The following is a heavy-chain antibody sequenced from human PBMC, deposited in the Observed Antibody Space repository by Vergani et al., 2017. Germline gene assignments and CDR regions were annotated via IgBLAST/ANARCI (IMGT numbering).Heavy chain of an antibody. V-gene: IGHV3-9*01. J-gene: IGHJ5*01. CDR1: GFRFDDYA. Sequence: EVQLVESGGGLGQPGWSLRLSCTGSGFRFDDYAMHWVRQVPGKGLEWVAGLSYNRGSIGYADSVKGRFIISRDNAKNILYLQMNSLRVEDTAFYFCAKDMTGPLDGVVQVALDSWGQGALVTVSS. CDR2: LSYNRGSI. D-gene: IGHD2-2*01. CDR3: AKDMTGPLDGVVQVALDS.